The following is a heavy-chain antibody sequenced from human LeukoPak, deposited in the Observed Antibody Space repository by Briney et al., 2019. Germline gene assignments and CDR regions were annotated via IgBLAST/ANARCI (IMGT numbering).Heavy chain of an antibody. CDR1: GFTVSSNY. Sequence: PGGSLRLSCAASGFTVSSNYMSWVRQAPGKGLEWVSVIYSGGSTYYADSVKGRFTFSRDNAKNTLYLQMNSLRAEDAAVYYCATWGLRLGALDYWGQGTRVTVSS. CDR2: IYSGGST. CDR3: ATWGLRLGALDY. D-gene: IGHD4-17*01. J-gene: IGHJ4*02. V-gene: IGHV3-53*01.